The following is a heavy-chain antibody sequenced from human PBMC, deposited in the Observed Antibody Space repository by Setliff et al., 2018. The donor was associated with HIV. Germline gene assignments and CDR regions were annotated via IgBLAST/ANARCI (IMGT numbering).Heavy chain of an antibody. CDR2: ISSSSSTI. CDR1: GFTFSSYS. V-gene: IGHV3-48*01. J-gene: IGHJ4*02. D-gene: IGHD2-15*01. Sequence: GESLKISCAASGFTFSSYSMNWVRQAPGKGLEWVSYISSSSSTIYYPDSVKGRFTTSRDNARNSLYLEMTSLRADDTAVYYCARDFCGSSCSSGYGYFDHWGQGTLVTVSS. CDR3: ARDFCGSSCSSGYGYFDH.